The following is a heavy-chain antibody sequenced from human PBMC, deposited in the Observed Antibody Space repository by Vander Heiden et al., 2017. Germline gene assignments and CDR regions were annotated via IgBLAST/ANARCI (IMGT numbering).Heavy chain of an antibody. V-gene: IGHV1-18*01. Sequence: QVQLVQSGAEVKKPGASVKVSCKASGYTFTIYGISWVRQAPGQGLEWMGWISAYNGNTNYAQKLQGRVTMTTDTSTSTAYMELRSLRSDDTAVYYCARDQRFLEWLLYPDYWGQGTLVTVSS. CDR3: ARDQRFLEWLLYPDY. CDR2: ISAYNGNT. J-gene: IGHJ4*02. D-gene: IGHD3-3*01. CDR1: GYTFTIYG.